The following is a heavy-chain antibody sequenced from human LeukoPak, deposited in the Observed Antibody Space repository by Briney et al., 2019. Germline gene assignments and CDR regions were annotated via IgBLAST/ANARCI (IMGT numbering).Heavy chain of an antibody. J-gene: IGHJ5*02. Sequence: PSETLSLTCAVYGGSFSGYYWSWIRQPPGKGLEWIGEINHSGSTNYNPSLKSRVTISVDTSKNQFSLKLSSVTAADTAVYYCARGVGDDYVWGSYRFLNWFDPWGQGTLVTVSS. CDR1: GGSFSGYY. V-gene: IGHV4-34*01. CDR3: ARGVGDDYVWGSYRFLNWFDP. CDR2: INHSGST. D-gene: IGHD3-16*02.